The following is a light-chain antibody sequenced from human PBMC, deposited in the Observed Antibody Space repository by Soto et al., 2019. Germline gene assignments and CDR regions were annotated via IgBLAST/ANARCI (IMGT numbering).Light chain of an antibody. CDR3: QQYNSYRT. V-gene: IGKV1-5*03. J-gene: IGKJ1*01. CDR1: QSISSW. Sequence: DIEMTQSPSTLSASVGDSGAITWGASQSISSWLAWYQQKPGKAPKLLIYKASSLESGVPSRFSGSGSGTEFPLTISSLQPDDFATYYCQQYNSYRTXGQGTKVDIK. CDR2: KAS.